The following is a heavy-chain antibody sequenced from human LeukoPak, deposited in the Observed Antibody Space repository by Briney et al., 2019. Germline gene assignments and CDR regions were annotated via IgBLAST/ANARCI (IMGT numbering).Heavy chain of an antibody. CDR3: ARVGPPDYYDSSGYHALPRPSPQADY. D-gene: IGHD3-22*01. CDR2: INHSGST. CDR1: GGSFSGYY. V-gene: IGHV4-34*01. Sequence: RASETLSLTCAVYGGSFSGYYGSWIRQPPGKGREWIGEINHSGSTNYNPSLKSRVTISVDTSKNQFSLKLSSVTAADTAVYYCARVGPPDYYDSSGYHALPRPSPQADYWGQGTLVTVSS. J-gene: IGHJ4*02.